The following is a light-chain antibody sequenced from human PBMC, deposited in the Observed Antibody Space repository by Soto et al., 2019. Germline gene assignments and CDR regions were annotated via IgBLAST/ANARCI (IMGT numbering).Light chain of an antibody. J-gene: IGKJ3*01. CDR2: WAS. Sequence: DTEMSQSAASRPLSWGRRATIHCTSSLSRLYSSDNKNYLAWYQQKPGQPPKLLIYWASTRESGVPDRFSGSGSGTDFTLTISSLHAEDVAVYYCQQYYITPLTFGPGTKVDN. CDR3: QQYYITPLT. V-gene: IGKV4-1*01. CDR1: LSRLYSSDNKNY.